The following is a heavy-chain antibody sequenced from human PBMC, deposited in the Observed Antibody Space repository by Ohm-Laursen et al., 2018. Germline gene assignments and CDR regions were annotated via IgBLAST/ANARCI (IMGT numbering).Heavy chain of an antibody. Sequence: SLRLSCAASGFTFDDYTMHWVRQAPGKGLVWVSGISWNSGRIDYADSVKGRFTISRDNAKNSLDLQINSLRVEDTALYYCAKDILSNGWYYFDSWGQGALVTVSS. CDR1: GFTFDDYT. J-gene: IGHJ4*02. CDR3: AKDILSNGWYYFDS. CDR2: ISWNSGRI. D-gene: IGHD6-19*01. V-gene: IGHV3-9*01.